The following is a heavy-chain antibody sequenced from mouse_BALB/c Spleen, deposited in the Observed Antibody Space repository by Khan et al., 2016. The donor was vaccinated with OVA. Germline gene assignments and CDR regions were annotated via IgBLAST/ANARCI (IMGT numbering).Heavy chain of an antibody. Sequence: EVQLQESGGGLVQPKGSLKLSCAASGFTFNTYAMNWVRQAPGKGLEWVARIRSKSNNYATYYADSVKDRFTISRDDSQSMLYLQMNNLKTEDTAMYYCRRTNCEKYWYFDVWGAGTTVTVSS. CDR3: RRTNCEKYWYFDV. J-gene: IGHJ1*01. CDR1: GFTFNTYA. CDR2: IRSKSNNYAT. V-gene: IGHV10-1*02. D-gene: IGHD4-1*01.